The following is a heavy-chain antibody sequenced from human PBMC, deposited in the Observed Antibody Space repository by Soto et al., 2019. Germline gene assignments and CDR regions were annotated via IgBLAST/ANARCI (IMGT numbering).Heavy chain of an antibody. D-gene: IGHD3-16*01. CDR2: ISYTGYT. V-gene: IGHV4-31*03. CDR1: GGSISSGGSY. J-gene: IGHJ4*02. Sequence: PSETLSLTCTVSGGSISSGGSYWSWIRQHPGKGLEWIGYISYTGYTYSDPSLKSRVTISLDTSKNQFSLKLRSVTSADTAVYYCARGDSQVSSVFDYWGQGMLVTVSS. CDR3: ARGDSQVSSVFDY.